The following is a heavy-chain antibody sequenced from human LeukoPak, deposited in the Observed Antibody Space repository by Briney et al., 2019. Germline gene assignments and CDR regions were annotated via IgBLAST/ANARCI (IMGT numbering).Heavy chain of an antibody. D-gene: IGHD3-22*01. J-gene: IGHJ4*02. CDR2: ISSSSSYI. Sequence: GGSLRLSCAASGFTFSSYSMNWVRQAPGKGLEWVSSISSSSSYIYYADSVKGRFTISRDNAKNSLYLQMNSLRAEDTAVYYCARDSYDSSGYYAYYFDYWGQGTLVTVSS. CDR1: GFTFSSYS. CDR3: ARDSYDSSGYYAYYFDY. V-gene: IGHV3-21*01.